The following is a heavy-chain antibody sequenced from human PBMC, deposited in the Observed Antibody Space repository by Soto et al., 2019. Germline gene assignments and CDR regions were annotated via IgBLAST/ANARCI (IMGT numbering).Heavy chain of an antibody. D-gene: IGHD1-1*01. J-gene: IGHJ4*02. CDR3: GRGGTTSGFQF. Sequence: LRLSCAASGFSFETSAMTWVHQAPGTGLRWISTVTYSGGTTYYAPSVKGRFTISRDNSGRTLFLQMTNLRRDDSGVYYCGRGGTTSGFQFWGLGTLVTVSS. V-gene: IGHV3-23*01. CDR1: GFSFETSA. CDR2: VTYSGGTT.